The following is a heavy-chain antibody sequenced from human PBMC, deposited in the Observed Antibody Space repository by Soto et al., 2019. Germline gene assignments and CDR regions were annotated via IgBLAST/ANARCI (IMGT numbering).Heavy chain of an antibody. Sequence: SETLSLTCTVSGGSISSGGYYWSWIRQHPGKGLEWIGYIYYSGSTYYNPSLKSRVTISVDTSKNQFSLKLSSVTAADTAVYYCARGLSAATVVTCYFDYWGQGTLVTVSS. D-gene: IGHD4-17*01. CDR3: ARGLSAATVVTCYFDY. J-gene: IGHJ4*02. CDR2: IYYSGST. CDR1: GGSISSGGYY. V-gene: IGHV4-31*03.